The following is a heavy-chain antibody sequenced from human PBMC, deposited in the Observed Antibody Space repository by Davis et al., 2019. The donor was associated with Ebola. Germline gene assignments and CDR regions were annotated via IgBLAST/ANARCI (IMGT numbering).Heavy chain of an antibody. V-gene: IGHV4-31*01. Sequence: MPSETLSLTCIVSGVSLNSGGYYWSWVRQLPGKGLEWIGFIDTRGSAYYNPSLESQVTISLDTSESRFSLNLRSVTAADTAHYCARGLGSGWDLFDLWGRGTLVAVSS. CDR2: IDTRGSA. CDR1: GVSLNSGGYY. CDR3: ARGLGSGWDLFDL. J-gene: IGHJ4*02. D-gene: IGHD6-19*01.